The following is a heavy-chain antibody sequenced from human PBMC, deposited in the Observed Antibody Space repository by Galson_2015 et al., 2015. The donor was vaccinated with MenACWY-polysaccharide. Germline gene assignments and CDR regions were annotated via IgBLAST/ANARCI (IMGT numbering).Heavy chain of an antibody. CDR3: ARYAILGC. Sequence: SLRLSCAASGFTFSSSWMTWVRQAPGKGLEWVAKIKEDGSKVYYVDSVKGRFTISRDNAKNLLYLQMNSLRAEDTAVYYCARYAILGCWGRGTQVTVAS. J-gene: IGHJ4*03. D-gene: IGHD3-16*01. CDR1: GFTFSSSW. V-gene: IGHV3-7*01. CDR2: IKEDGSKV.